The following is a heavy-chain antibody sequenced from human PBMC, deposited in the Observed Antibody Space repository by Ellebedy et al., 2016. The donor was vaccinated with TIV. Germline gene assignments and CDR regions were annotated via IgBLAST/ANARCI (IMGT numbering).Heavy chain of an antibody. Sequence: PGGSLRLSCTASGFMFNIYSMTWVRQAPGKGLEWVSSISSGSSYMYYADSVKGRFTISRDNAKNSLYLQMTSLRVEDAAVYCCARAGVGARGPAPSFGMDLWGQGTTVTVSS. D-gene: IGHD2-8*01. V-gene: IGHV3-21*01. J-gene: IGHJ6*02. CDR2: ISSGSSYM. CDR3: ARAGVGARGPAPSFGMDL. CDR1: GFMFNIYS.